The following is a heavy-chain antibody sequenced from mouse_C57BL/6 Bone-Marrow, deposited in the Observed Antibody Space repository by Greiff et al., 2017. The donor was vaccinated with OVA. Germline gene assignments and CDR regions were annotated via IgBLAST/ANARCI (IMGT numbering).Heavy chain of an antibody. D-gene: IGHD3-1*01. CDR1: GFSFTGYY. V-gene: IGHV1-31*01. Sequence: VQLQQSGPELVKPGASVKISCKASGFSFTGYYMHWVKQSHGNILDWIGYIYPYNGVSSYNQKFSGKATLTEDKSSSTAYKELRSLTSENAAVYCCASGTGYDYWGQGNTLTVSS. J-gene: IGHJ2*01. CDR2: IYPYNGVS. CDR3: ASGTGYDY.